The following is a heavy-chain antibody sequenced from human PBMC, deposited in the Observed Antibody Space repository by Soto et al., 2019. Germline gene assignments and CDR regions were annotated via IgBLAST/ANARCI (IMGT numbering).Heavy chain of an antibody. Sequence: VGSLRLSCAAAGFTFSSDWMSWVRQAPGKGLEWVANIKQDGSEKYYVDSVKGRFTISRDNAKNSLYLQMNSLGAEDTAVYYCARDRGSYGPDYWGQGTLVTVSS. J-gene: IGHJ4*02. D-gene: IGHD5-18*01. V-gene: IGHV3-7*01. CDR2: IKQDGSEK. CDR1: GFTFSSDW. CDR3: ARDRGSYGPDY.